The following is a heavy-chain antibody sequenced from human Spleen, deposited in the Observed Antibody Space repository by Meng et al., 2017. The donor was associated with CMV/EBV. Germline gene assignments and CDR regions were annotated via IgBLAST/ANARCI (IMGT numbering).Heavy chain of an antibody. J-gene: IGHJ5*02. D-gene: IGHD2-2*01. CDR1: GFTFRNYW. V-gene: IGHV3-7*01. CDR3: ASLHIVVVPAAIRASWVGNWFDP. Sequence: GESLKISCAASGFTFRNYWMSWIRQAPGKGLEWVANIKQDGSEKYYVDSVKGRFTISRDNAKNSLYLQMNSLRAEDTAVYYCASLHIVVVPAAIRASWVGNWFDPWGQGTLVTVSS. CDR2: IKQDGSEK.